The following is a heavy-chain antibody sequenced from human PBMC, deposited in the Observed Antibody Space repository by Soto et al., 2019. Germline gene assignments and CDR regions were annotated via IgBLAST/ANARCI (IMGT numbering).Heavy chain of an antibody. V-gene: IGHV3-30*18. CDR1: GFPFSSFC. Sequence: WGALRLSCALSGFPFSSFCMHWVRPAPGKGLEWVAVISYDGSNKYYADSVKGRFTISRDNSKNALYLQMNSLRAEDTAVYYCAKDRLDYGDYYFDYWGQGTLVTVSS. J-gene: IGHJ4*02. CDR2: ISYDGSNK. D-gene: IGHD4-17*01. CDR3: AKDRLDYGDYYFDY.